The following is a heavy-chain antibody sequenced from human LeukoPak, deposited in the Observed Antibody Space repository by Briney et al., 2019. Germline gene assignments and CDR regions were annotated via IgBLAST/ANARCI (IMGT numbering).Heavy chain of an antibody. CDR2: ISDSGVTT. Sequence: PGGSLRLSCTASRFSFSSYAMSWVRQAPGKGLEWVSHISDSGVTTYYADSVEGRFTSSRDNAKNSLYLQMNSLRAEDTAVYYCAREGGIVGATFFDYWGQGTLVTVSS. CDR1: RFSFSSYA. CDR3: AREGGIVGATFFDY. D-gene: IGHD1-26*01. J-gene: IGHJ4*02. V-gene: IGHV3-48*04.